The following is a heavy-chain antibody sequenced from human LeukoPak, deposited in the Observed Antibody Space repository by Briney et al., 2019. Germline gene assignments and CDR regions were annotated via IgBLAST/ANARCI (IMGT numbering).Heavy chain of an antibody. D-gene: IGHD1-14*01. CDR2: INPSGGST. V-gene: IGHV1-46*01. CDR1: GYAFTSYY. Sequence: ASVKVSCKASGYAFTSYYMHWVRQAPGQGLEWMGIINPSGGSTSYAQKFQGRVTMTRDTSTSTVYMELSSLRSEDTAVYYCARSSGRSPNRDYMDVWGKGTTVTISS. J-gene: IGHJ6*03. CDR3: ARSSGRSPNRDYMDV.